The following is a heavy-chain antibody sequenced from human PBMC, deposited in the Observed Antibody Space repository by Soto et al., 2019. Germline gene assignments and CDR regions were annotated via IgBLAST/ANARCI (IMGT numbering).Heavy chain of an antibody. CDR1: GGSVSSGSYY. Sequence: SETLSLTCTVSGGSVSSGSYYWSWIRQPPGKGLEWIGYIYYSGSTNYNPSLKSRVTISVDTSKNQFSLKLSSVTAADTAVYYCARDSGGYDLSSGLFDYWGQGTLVTVS. D-gene: IGHD3-10*02. V-gene: IGHV4-61*01. J-gene: IGHJ4*02. CDR3: ARDSGGYDLSSGLFDY. CDR2: IYYSGST.